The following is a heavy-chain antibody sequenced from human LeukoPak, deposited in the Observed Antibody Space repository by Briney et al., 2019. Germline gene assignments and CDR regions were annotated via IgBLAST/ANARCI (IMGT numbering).Heavy chain of an antibody. CDR1: GGSISSGGYY. J-gene: IGHJ4*02. CDR3: ASNLAAAGTPFDY. CDR2: IYHSGST. Sequence: PSETLSLTCTVSGGSISSGGYYWSWIRQPPGKGLEWIGYIYHSGSTCYNPSLKSRVTISVDRSKNQFSLKLSSVTAADTAVYYCASNLAAAGTPFDYWGQGTLVTVSS. V-gene: IGHV4-30-2*01. D-gene: IGHD6-13*01.